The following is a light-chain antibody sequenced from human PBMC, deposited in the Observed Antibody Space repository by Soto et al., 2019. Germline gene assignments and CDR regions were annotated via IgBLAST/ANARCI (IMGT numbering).Light chain of an antibody. CDR2: DDC. Sequence: SYELTQPPSVSVAPGQTARITGGGNNIGSKGVHGDQQKPGQSPVLDAYDDCDRPSGIPERFSGSNSGNTATLTISRVEAGDEADYYCQVWDSSSDNVVFGGGTKVTVL. CDR1: NIGSKG. J-gene: IGLJ2*01. CDR3: QVWDSSSDNVV. V-gene: IGLV3-21*02.